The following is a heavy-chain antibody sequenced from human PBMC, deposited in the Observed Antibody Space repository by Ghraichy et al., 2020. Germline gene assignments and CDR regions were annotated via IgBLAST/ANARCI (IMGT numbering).Heavy chain of an antibody. J-gene: IGHJ3*01. CDR3: VRGYSAYDLWLALDL. Sequence: GGSLRLSCAASGFTYINYAMSWVRQAPGKGLEWVSAITASGANTYYGDSMKGRLIISRDNSKNTLSLQMNSLSVEDTAVYFCVRGYSAYDLWLALDLWGQGTTVTVPS. D-gene: IGHD5-12*01. CDR2: ITASGANT. CDR1: GFTYINYA. V-gene: IGHV3-23*01.